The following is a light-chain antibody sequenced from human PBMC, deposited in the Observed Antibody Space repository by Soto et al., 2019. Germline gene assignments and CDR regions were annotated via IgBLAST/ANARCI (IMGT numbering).Light chain of an antibody. CDR2: WAS. V-gene: IGKV4-1*01. Sequence: DIVMTQSTDSLAVSLGERATINCKSSQSILYSSNNKNYLAWYQQKRGQPPKLLIHWASTRESGVPDRFSGSGSGTDFTLTISSLQAEDVAVYYCQQYYNNVVTFGGGTKVEIK. J-gene: IGKJ4*01. CDR1: QSILYSSNNKNY. CDR3: QQYYNNVVT.